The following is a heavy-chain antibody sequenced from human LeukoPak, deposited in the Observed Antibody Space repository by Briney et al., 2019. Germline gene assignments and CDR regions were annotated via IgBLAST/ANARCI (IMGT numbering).Heavy chain of an antibody. J-gene: IGHJ6*02. CDR3: TTSGVIVVALDYYYGMDV. Sequence: GGSLRLSCAASGFTFSNAWMSWVRQAPGKGLEWVGRIKSKTDGGTTDYAAPVKGRFTISSDDSKNTLYLQMNSLKTEDTAVYYCTTSGVIVVALDYYYGMDVWGQGTTVTVSS. CDR2: IKSKTDGGTT. V-gene: IGHV3-15*01. D-gene: IGHD2-15*01. CDR1: GFTFSNAW.